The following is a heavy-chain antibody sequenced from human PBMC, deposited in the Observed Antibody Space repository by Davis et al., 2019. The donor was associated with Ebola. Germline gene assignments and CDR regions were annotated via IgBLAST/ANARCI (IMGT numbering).Heavy chain of an antibody. J-gene: IGHJ6*04. CDR1: GGSVSSGSYY. CDR3: ARDTLIYGSGIIASSGGMDV. V-gene: IGHV4-61*01. CDR2: IYYSGST. D-gene: IGHD3-10*01. Sequence: MPSETLSLTCTVSGGSVSSGSYYWSWIRQPPGKGLEWIGYIYYSGSTNYNPSLKSRVTISVDTSKNQFSLKLSSVTAADTAVYYCARDTLIYGSGIIASSGGMDVWGKGTTVTVSS.